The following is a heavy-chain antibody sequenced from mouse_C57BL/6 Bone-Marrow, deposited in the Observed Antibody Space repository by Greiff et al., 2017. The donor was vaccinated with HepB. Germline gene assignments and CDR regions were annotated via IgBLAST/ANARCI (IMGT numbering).Heavy chain of an antibody. CDR1: GYTFTSYW. D-gene: IGHD1-2*01. CDR3: ASITTND. J-gene: IGHJ2*01. CDR2: IYPGSGST. V-gene: IGHV1-55*01. Sequence: QVQLQQSGAELVKPGASVKMSCKASGYTFTSYWITWVKQRPGQGLEWIGDIYPGSGSTNYNEKFKSKATLTVDTSSSTAYMQLGSLTSDDSAVYYCASITTNDWGQGTTVTVYS.